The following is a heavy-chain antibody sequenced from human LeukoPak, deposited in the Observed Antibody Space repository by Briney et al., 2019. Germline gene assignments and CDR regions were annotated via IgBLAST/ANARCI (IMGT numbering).Heavy chain of an antibody. J-gene: IGHJ3*02. V-gene: IGHV3-20*04. D-gene: IGHD6-13*01. CDR2: INWNGGST. CDR3: ARDSGSSWYEHAFDI. CDR1: GFTFDDYG. Sequence: PGGSLRLSCAASGFTFDDYGMSWVRQAPGKGLEWVSGINWNGGSTGYVDSVKGRFTISRDNAKNSLYLQMNSLRAEDTALYYCARDSGSSWYEHAFDIWGQGTMVAVSS.